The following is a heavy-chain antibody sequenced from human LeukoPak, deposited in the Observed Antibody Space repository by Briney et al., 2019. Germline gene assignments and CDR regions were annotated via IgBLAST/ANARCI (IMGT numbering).Heavy chain of an antibody. CDR3: AKVSHYYDLKGHPSIDAFDI. J-gene: IGHJ3*02. D-gene: IGHD3-22*01. CDR1: GFTFSSYA. V-gene: IGHV3-23*01. CDR2: ISGSGGST. Sequence: GGSLRLSCAASGFTFSSYAMSWVRQAPGKGLEWVSAISGSGGSTYYADSVKGRFTISRDNSKNTLYLRMNSLRAEDTAVYYCAKVSHYYDLKGHPSIDAFDIWGQGTMVTVSS.